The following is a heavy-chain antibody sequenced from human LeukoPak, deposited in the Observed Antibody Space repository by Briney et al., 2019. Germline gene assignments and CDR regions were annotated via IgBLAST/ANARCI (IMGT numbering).Heavy chain of an antibody. J-gene: IGHJ3*02. V-gene: IGHV3-74*01. CDR2: INSDGSST. Sequence: PGGSLRLSCAASGFTFSRYWMHWVRQAPGKGLVWVSTINSDGSSTSYADSVKGRFTISRDNAKNTLYLQMNRLRAEDMAVYYCARLYCRGGSCYSGDAFDIWGQGTMVTVSS. D-gene: IGHD2-15*01. CDR1: GFTFSRYW. CDR3: ARLYCRGGSCYSGDAFDI.